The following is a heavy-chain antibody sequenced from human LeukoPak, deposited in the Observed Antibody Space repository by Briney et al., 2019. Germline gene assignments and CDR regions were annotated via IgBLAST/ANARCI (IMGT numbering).Heavy chain of an antibody. D-gene: IGHD5-24*01. V-gene: IGHV4-31*03. J-gene: IGHJ2*01. Sequence: SETLSLTCTVSGGSITSGGYYWGWIRQLPGKGLEWIGYIYYSGITYYNPSLNSRATISIDTSKIQFSLKVTSVTAAATAVYYGVRFRDGDGHWYFHLWGRGNLLTVSS. CDR1: GGSITSGGYY. CDR3: VRFRDGDGHWYFHL. CDR2: IYYSGIT.